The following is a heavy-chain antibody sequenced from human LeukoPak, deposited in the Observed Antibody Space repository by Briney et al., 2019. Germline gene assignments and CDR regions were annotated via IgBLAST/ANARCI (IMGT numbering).Heavy chain of an antibody. Sequence: GRSLRLSCAASGFTFSSYAMSWVRQAPGKGLEWVSAISGSGGSTYYADSVKGRFTISRDNSKNTLYLQMNSLRAEDTAVYYCAKAGYGRDWRTGVDYWGQGTLVTVSS. CDR1: GFTFSSYA. V-gene: IGHV3-23*01. CDR2: ISGSGGST. D-gene: IGHD5-12*01. J-gene: IGHJ4*02. CDR3: AKAGYGRDWRTGVDY.